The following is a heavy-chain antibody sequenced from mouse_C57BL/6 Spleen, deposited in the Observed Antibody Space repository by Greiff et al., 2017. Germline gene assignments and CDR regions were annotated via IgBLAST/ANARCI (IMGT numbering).Heavy chain of an antibody. CDR1: GYAFSSSW. J-gene: IGHJ4*01. D-gene: IGHD2-3*01. V-gene: IGHV1-82*01. Sequence: QVQLQQSGPELVKPGASVKISCKASGYAFSSSWMNWVKQRPGKGLEWIGRIYPGDGDTNYNGKFKGKATLTADKSSSTAYMQLSSLTSEDSAVYFCARPMVTTLYYYAMDYWGQGTSVTVSS. CDR3: ARPMVTTLYYYAMDY. CDR2: IYPGDGDT.